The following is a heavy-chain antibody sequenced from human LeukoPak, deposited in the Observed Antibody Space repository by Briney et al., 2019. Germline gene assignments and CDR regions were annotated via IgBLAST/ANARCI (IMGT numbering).Heavy chain of an antibody. CDR1: GLTLSPLH. Sequence: ASVKVSCKVSGLTLSPLHMHWVRQAPGKGLEWVGGFDPEDGKTVHAQNFQDRVTLTEDTTIQTAYTELRSLKSEDTAMYYCVYDFWGGYSQAFDIWGQGTLVTVSS. CDR2: FDPEDGKT. CDR3: VYDFWGGYSQAFDI. J-gene: IGHJ3*02. V-gene: IGHV1-24*01. D-gene: IGHD3-3*01.